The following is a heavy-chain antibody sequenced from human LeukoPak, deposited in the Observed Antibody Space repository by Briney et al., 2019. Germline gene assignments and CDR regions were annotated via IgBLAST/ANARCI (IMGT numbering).Heavy chain of an antibody. CDR3: ARARGSSGYEIDY. Sequence: SETLSLTCNVSDGYISSYYWSWIRQPPGKRLEWLGYIYYTGSTNCNPSLKSRVTISVDTSKNQFSLNLRSVTAADTAVYYCARARGSSGYEIDYWGQGTLVAVSS. CDR2: IYYTGST. J-gene: IGHJ4*02. D-gene: IGHD5-12*01. CDR1: DGYISSYY. V-gene: IGHV4-59*01.